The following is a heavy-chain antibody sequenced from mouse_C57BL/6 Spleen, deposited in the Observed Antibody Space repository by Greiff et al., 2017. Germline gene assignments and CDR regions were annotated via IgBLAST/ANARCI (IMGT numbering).Heavy chain of an antibody. Sequence: EVQRVESGAELVRPGASVKLSCTASGFNIKDYYMHWVKQRPEQGLEWIGRIDPEDGDTEYAPKFQGKATMTADTSSNTAYLQLSSLTSEDTAVYYCTTDYYGSSYEAWFAYWGQGTLVTVSA. J-gene: IGHJ3*01. CDR3: TTDYYGSSYEAWFAY. CDR2: IDPEDGDT. V-gene: IGHV14-1*01. CDR1: GFNIKDYY. D-gene: IGHD1-1*01.